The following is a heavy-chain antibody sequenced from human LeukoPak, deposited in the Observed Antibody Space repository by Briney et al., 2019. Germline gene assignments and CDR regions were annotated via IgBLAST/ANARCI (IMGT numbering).Heavy chain of an antibody. D-gene: IGHD3-9*01. CDR2: INPNSGGT. CDR3: ARDFLTGYPLYYFDY. Sequence: ASVKVSCKASGYTFTGYYMHWVRQAPGQGLEWMGWINPNSGGTNYAQKFQGRVTMTRDTSISTGYMELSRLRSDDTAVYYCARDFLTGYPLYYFDYWGQGTLVTVSS. CDR1: GYTFTGYY. V-gene: IGHV1-2*02. J-gene: IGHJ4*02.